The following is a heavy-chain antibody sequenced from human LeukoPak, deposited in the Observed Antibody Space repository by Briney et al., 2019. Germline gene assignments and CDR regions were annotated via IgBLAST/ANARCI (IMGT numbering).Heavy chain of an antibody. CDR1: GPTFSSYS. D-gene: IGHD2-21*01. CDR3: AKDSRLWFSLFDY. Sequence: GGSLRLSCSVSGPTFSSYSMSWVRQAPGKGLEWVSAISGSGGSTYYADSVKGRFTISRDNSKNTLYLQMNSLRAEDTAVYYCAKDSRLWFSLFDYWGQGTLVTVSS. CDR2: ISGSGGST. V-gene: IGHV3-23*01. J-gene: IGHJ4*02.